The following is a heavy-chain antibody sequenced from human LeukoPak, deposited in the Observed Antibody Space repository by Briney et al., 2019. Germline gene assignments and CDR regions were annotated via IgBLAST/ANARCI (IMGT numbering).Heavy chain of an antibody. Sequence: GGSLRLSCAASGFTFSSYSMNWVRQAPGKGLEWVSSISSSSSYIYYADSVKSRFTISRDNAKNSLYLQMNSLRAEDTALYYCAKDRGYSYGQVLDYWGQGTLVTVSS. CDR1: GFTFSSYS. J-gene: IGHJ4*02. D-gene: IGHD5-18*01. V-gene: IGHV3-21*04. CDR3: AKDRGYSYGQVLDY. CDR2: ISSSSSYI.